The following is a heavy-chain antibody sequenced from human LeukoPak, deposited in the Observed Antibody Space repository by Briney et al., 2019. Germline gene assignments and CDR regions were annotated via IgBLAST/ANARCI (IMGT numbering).Heavy chain of an antibody. J-gene: IGHJ5*02. CDR1: GFTFSTYA. CDR2: ISGSGGTT. V-gene: IGHV3-23*01. Sequence: GGSLRLSCAASGFTFSTYAMSWVRQAPGKGLEWVSYISGSGGTTYYADSVKGRFTISRDNAKNSLYLQMNSLRAEDTAVYYCARDYQLGRAWFDPWGQGTLVTVSS. CDR3: ARDYQLGRAWFDP. D-gene: IGHD5-24*01.